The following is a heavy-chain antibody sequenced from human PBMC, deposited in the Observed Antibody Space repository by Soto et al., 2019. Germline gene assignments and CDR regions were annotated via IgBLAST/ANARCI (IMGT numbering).Heavy chain of an antibody. J-gene: IGHJ6*02. D-gene: IGHD5-12*01. V-gene: IGHV4-61*01. CDR1: GGSVSSGSYY. CDR2: IYYSGST. Sequence: QVQLQESGPGLVKPSETLSLTCTVSGGSVSSGSYYWSWIRQPPGKGLEWIGYIYYSGSTNYNPSLKSRVTISVDTSKNQFSLKLSSVTAADTAVYYCARDAWQILYYGMDVWGQGTTDTDSS. CDR3: ARDAWQILYYGMDV.